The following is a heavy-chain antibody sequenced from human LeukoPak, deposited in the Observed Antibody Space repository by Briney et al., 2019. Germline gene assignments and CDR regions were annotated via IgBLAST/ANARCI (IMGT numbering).Heavy chain of an antibody. V-gene: IGHV5-51*01. D-gene: IGHD3-10*01. CDR1: GYSFNYW. CDR3: ARQDGSGLYYFDY. J-gene: IGHJ4*02. CDR2: IYPGDSDT. Sequence: GESLKISSKGSGYSFNYWIGWVRQMPGKGLEWMGVIYPGDSDTRYSPSFQGQVTISADRSISTAYLQWSSLKASDSAMYYCARQDGSGLYYFDYWGQGTLVTVSS.